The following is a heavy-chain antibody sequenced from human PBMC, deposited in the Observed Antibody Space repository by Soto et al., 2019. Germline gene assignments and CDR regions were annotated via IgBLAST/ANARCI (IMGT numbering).Heavy chain of an antibody. V-gene: IGHV3-30*18. CDR2: ISYDGSNK. CDR3: AKDGRRTMVLFDY. CDR1: GFTFSSYG. J-gene: IGHJ4*02. Sequence: QVQLVESGGGVVQPGRSLRLSCAASGFTFSSYGMHWVRQAPGKGLEWVAVISYDGSNKYYADSVKGRFTISRDNSKNTRYLQMNSLRAEDTAVYYCAKDGRRTMVLFDYWGQGTLVTVSS. D-gene: IGHD3-10*01.